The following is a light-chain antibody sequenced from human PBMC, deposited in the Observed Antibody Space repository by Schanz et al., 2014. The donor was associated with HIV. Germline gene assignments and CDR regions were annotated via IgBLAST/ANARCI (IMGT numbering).Light chain of an antibody. Sequence: QSALTQPPSVSGSPGQSACTGTSSDFGPYNRVSWYQQAPGTAPKLIIYEVYNRPSGVPDRFSGAKSGNTAFLLVSGLQDEDEADYYCASYGGSNNLLFGGGTKLTVL. CDR2: EVY. J-gene: IGLJ2*01. CDR3: ASYGGSNNLL. CDR1: SSDFGPYNR. V-gene: IGLV2-8*01.